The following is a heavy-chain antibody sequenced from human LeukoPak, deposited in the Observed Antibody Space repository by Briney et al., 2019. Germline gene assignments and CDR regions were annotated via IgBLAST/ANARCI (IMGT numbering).Heavy chain of an antibody. CDR1: GYTFTGYY. V-gene: IGHV1-2*02. D-gene: IGHD3-3*01. CDR3: AREVDFWSGYYQNWFDP. J-gene: IGHJ5*02. CDR2: INPNSGGT. Sequence: ASVKVSCKASGYTFTGYYMHWVRQAPGQGLEWVGWINPNSGGTNYAQKFQGRVTMTRDTSISTAYMELSRLRSDDTAVYYCAREVDFWSGYYQNWFDPWGQGTLVTVSS.